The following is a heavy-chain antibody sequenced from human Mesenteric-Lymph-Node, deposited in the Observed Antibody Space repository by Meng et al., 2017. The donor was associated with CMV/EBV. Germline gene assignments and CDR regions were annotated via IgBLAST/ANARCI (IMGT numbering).Heavy chain of an antibody. V-gene: IGHV3-30*02. Sequence: GGSLRLSCSPSGFTFSLYGMHWVRQAPGKGLGWVAFIRFDGSSEYYEDSMKGRFTISRDNSRNTLYLQMNSLRTEDTAVYYCVKDRAPNCGGDCYTGPFNYWGQGALVTVSS. D-gene: IGHD2-21*01. CDR3: VKDRAPNCGGDCYTGPFNY. CDR1: GFTFSLYG. J-gene: IGHJ4*01. CDR2: IRFDGSSE.